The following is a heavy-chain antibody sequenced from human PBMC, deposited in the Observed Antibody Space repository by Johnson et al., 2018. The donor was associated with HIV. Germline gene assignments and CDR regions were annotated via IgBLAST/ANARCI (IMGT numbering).Heavy chain of an antibody. CDR3: AREREYGLALGWAFDI. J-gene: IGHJ3*02. V-gene: IGHV3-30*04. CDR2: ISYDGSYK. CDR1: GFTFSSYA. Sequence: QVQLVESGGGVVQPGRSLRLSCAASGFTFSSYAMHWVRQAPGKGLEWVAVISYDGSYKYFADSVKGRLTISRDNSKNTLYLQMNNLRAEDTAVDYCAREREYGLALGWAFDIWGQGTIVTVAS. D-gene: IGHD6-19*01.